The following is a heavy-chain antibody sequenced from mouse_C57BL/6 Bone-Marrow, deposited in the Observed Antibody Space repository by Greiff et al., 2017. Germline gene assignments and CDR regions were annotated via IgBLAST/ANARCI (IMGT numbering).Heavy chain of an antibody. CDR2: INPNNGGT. CDR3: ASKGTYDYFDY. V-gene: IGHV1-22*01. Sequence: EVKLEESGPELVKPGASVKMSCKASGYTFTDYNMHWVKQSHGKSLEWIGYINPNNGGTSYNQKFKGKATLTVNKSSSTAYMELRSLTSEDSAVYYCASKGTYDYFDYWGQGTTLTVSS. CDR1: GYTFTDYN. J-gene: IGHJ2*01. D-gene: IGHD2-3*01.